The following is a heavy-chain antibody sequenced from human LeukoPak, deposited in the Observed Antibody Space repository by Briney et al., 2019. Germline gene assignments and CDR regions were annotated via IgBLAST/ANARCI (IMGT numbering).Heavy chain of an antibody. CDR1: GFTFSSYG. D-gene: IGHD6-13*01. Sequence: GGSLRLSCAASGFTFSSYGMHWVRQAPGKGLEWVAVIWYDGSNKYYADSVKGRFTISRDNSKNTLYQQMNSLRAEDTAVYYCARTYSSSWYFGYWGQGTLATVSS. V-gene: IGHV3-33*01. CDR2: IWYDGSNK. CDR3: ARTYSSSWYFGY. J-gene: IGHJ4*02.